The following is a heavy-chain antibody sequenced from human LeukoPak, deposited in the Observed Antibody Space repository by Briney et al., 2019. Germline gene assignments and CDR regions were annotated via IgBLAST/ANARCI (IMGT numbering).Heavy chain of an antibody. Sequence: GSPRLSCAASGFTFSSYSMNWVRQAPGKGLEWVSYISSSSSTIYYADSVKGRFTISRDNAKNSLYLQMNSLRAEDTAVYYCARSHYLGVDYWGQGTLVTVSS. J-gene: IGHJ4*02. D-gene: IGHD3-10*01. CDR2: ISSSSSTI. CDR3: ARSHYLGVDY. CDR1: GFTFSSYS. V-gene: IGHV3-48*04.